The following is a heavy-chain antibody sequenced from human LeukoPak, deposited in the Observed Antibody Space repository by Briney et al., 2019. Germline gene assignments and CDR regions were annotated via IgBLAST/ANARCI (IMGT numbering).Heavy chain of an antibody. D-gene: IGHD3-9*01. V-gene: IGHV3-23*01. CDR2: ISGSGGST. Sequence: GSLRLSCAASGFTFSSYAMSWVRQAPGKGLEWVSAISGSGGSTYYADSVKGRFTISRDNSKNTLYLQMNSLRAEDTAVYYCAKTPAPVPWYYDILTGYYPYWGQGTLVTVSS. CDR1: GFTFSSYA. J-gene: IGHJ4*02. CDR3: AKTPAPVPWYYDILTGYYPY.